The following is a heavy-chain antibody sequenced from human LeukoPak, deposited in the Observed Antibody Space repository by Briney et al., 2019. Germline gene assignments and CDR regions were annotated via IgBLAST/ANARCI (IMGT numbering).Heavy chain of an antibody. Sequence: SETLSLTCTVSGGSISSSSYYWGWIRQPPGKGLEWIGSIYYSGSTHYNPSLKSRVTMSVDTSKNQFSLKLSSVTAADTAVYYCARHTGEQQLPNWFDPWGQGTLVTVSS. J-gene: IGHJ5*02. CDR3: ARHTGEQQLPNWFDP. D-gene: IGHD6-13*01. V-gene: IGHV4-39*01. CDR2: IYYSGST. CDR1: GGSISSSSYY.